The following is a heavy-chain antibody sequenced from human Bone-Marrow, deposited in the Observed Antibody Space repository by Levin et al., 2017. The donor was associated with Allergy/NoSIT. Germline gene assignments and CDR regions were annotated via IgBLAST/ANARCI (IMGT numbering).Heavy chain of an antibody. V-gene: IGHV1-69*13. CDR2: IIPIFGTA. D-gene: IGHD3-3*01. CDR3: ARDSDHYDFWSGYPTYYFDY. J-gene: IGHJ4*02. CDR1: GGTFSSYA. Sequence: SVKVSCKASGGTFSSYAISWVRQAPGQGLEWMGGIIPIFGTANYAQKFQGRVTITADESTSTAYMELSSLRSEDTAVYYCARDSDHYDFWSGYPTYYFDYWGQGTLVTVSS.